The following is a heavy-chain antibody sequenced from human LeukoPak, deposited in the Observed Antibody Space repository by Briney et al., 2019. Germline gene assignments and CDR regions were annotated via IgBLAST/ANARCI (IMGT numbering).Heavy chain of an antibody. J-gene: IGHJ4*02. D-gene: IGHD6-19*01. CDR1: GFSFSRYA. CDR3: ARDRKDSSAWSSNFDY. Sequence: PGGSLRLSCAASGFSFSRYAMSWVRQAPGKGLEWVSVISGSGGSTYNADSVKGRFTISRDNSKSTLYLQMNSLRAEDTAVYYCARDRKDSSAWSSNFDYWGQGTLVTVSS. V-gene: IGHV3-23*01. CDR2: ISGSGGST.